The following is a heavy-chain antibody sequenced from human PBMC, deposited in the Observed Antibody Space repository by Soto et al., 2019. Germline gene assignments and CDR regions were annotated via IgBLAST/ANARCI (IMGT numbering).Heavy chain of an antibody. V-gene: IGHV4-59*08. Sequence: SETLSLTCTVSGGSISSYYWSWIRQPPGKGLEWIGYIYYSGSTNYNPSLKSRVTISVDTSKNQFSLKLSSVTAADTAVYYCARPGGYYDSSGYSDAFDIWGQGQWSPSPQ. J-gene: IGHJ3*02. CDR2: IYYSGST. CDR1: GGSISSYY. D-gene: IGHD3-22*01. CDR3: ARPGGYYDSSGYSDAFDI.